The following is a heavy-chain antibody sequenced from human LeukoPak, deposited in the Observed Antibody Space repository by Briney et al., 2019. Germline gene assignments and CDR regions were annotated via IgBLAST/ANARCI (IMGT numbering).Heavy chain of an antibody. Sequence: GGSLRLSCAASGFTFSSYAMSWVRQAPGKGLEWVSTISGSGDSGDTTSYADSVKGRFTISRDNSKNTLYLQMNSLRAEDMAIYYCATGRVFRGYDAFDIRGQGTMVTVSS. CDR1: GFTFSSYA. D-gene: IGHD3-10*01. CDR2: ISGSGDSGDTT. V-gene: IGHV3-23*01. J-gene: IGHJ3*02. CDR3: ATGRVFRGYDAFDI.